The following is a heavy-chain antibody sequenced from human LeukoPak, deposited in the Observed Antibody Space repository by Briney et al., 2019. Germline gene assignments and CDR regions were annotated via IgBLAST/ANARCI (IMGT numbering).Heavy chain of an antibody. Sequence: TGGSLRLSCTVSGFSVSTSGMSWVRQAQGKGLQTISAISVEGESAYYADSVKGRFTISRDNAKNTLYLQMNSLRAEDTAVYCCARPIAVAVPYWFDPWGQGTLVTVSS. CDR2: ISVEGESA. CDR1: GFSVSTSG. CDR3: ARPIAVAVPYWFDP. D-gene: IGHD6-19*01. V-gene: IGHV3-23*01. J-gene: IGHJ5*02.